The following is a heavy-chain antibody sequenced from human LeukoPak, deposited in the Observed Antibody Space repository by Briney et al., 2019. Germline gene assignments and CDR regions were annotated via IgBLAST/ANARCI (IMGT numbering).Heavy chain of an antibody. D-gene: IGHD1-14*01. V-gene: IGHV1-69*06. J-gene: IGHJ6*03. Sequence: SVKVSCKASGGTFSSYAISWVRQAPGQGLEWMGGIIPIFGTANYAQKFQGRVTITADKSTSTAYMELTSLRSDDTGVYYCARGPPLTYDHTPEGYYHYYMDVWGKGTTIIISS. CDR2: IIPIFGTA. CDR3: ARGPPLTYDHTPEGYYHYYMDV. CDR1: GGTFSSYA.